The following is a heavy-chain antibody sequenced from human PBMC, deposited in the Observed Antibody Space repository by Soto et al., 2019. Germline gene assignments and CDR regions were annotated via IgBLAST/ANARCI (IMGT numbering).Heavy chain of an antibody. V-gene: IGHV3-15*01. D-gene: IGHD6-13*01. Sequence: LRLSCAASGFTFSNAWMSWVRQAPGKGLEWAGRIKSKTDGGTTDYAAPVKGRFTISRDDSKNTLYLQMNSLKTEDTAVYYCTTVVEYGSSWYGGYFDYWGQGTLVTVSS. J-gene: IGHJ4*02. CDR1: GFTFSNAW. CDR2: IKSKTDGGTT. CDR3: TTVVEYGSSWYGGYFDY.